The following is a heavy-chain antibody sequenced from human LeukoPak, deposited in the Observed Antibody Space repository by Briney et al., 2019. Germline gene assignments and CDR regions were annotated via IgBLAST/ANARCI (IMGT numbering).Heavy chain of an antibody. Sequence: GGSLRLSCAASGFTFSDYYMSWIRQAPGKGLEWVSYISSSGSTIYYADSVKGRFTISRDNAKNSLYLQMNSLRAEDTAVYYCAKSIFGVVILRDPYYYMDVWGKGTTVTVSS. CDR2: ISSSGSTI. D-gene: IGHD3-3*01. J-gene: IGHJ6*03. CDR1: GFTFSDYY. CDR3: AKSIFGVVILRDPYYYMDV. V-gene: IGHV3-11*04.